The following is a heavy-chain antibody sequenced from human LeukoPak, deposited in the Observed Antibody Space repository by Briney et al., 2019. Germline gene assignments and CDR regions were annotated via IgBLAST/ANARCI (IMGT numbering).Heavy chain of an antibody. CDR3: AREGITMVRGVSYYFDF. CDR1: GGSISSYY. D-gene: IGHD3-10*01. CDR2: IYTSGTT. V-gene: IGHV4-4*07. J-gene: IGHJ4*02. Sequence: SETLSLTCTVSGGSISSYYWSWIRQAAGKGLEWIGRIYTSGTTNYKPSLKSRVTLSVDTSKNQFSLKPSSVTAADTAVYYCAREGITMVRGVSYYFDFWGQGTLVTVSS.